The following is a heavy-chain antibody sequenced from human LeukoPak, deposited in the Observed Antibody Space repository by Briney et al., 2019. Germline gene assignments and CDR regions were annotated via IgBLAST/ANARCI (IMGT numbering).Heavy chain of an antibody. CDR3: VSFYETN. D-gene: IGHD2-2*01. J-gene: IGHJ4*02. V-gene: IGHV3-74*01. Sequence: GGSLRLSCAASGFTFTTYWMHWVRQAPGKGLVWVSHVNSDGSWTSHADSVKGRFTISKDNAKNTVYLQMNNLRTEDTAVYYCVSFYETNWGRGTLVTVSS. CDR1: GFTFTTYW. CDR2: VNSDGSWT.